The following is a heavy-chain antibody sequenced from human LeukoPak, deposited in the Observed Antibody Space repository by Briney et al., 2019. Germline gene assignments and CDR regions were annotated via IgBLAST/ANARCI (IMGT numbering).Heavy chain of an antibody. Sequence: GGGPRLSSATPGVTFISNATSWGRQAPGEGLGWVSAISDSGGSTYYADSVKGRFTISRDNSKNTLYLQMNSLRAEDTAVYYCARTMVRVSGWFDPWGQGTLVTVSS. D-gene: IGHD3-10*01. CDR3: ARTMVRVSGWFDP. J-gene: IGHJ5*02. CDR2: ISDSGGST. V-gene: IGHV3-23*01. CDR1: GVTFISNA.